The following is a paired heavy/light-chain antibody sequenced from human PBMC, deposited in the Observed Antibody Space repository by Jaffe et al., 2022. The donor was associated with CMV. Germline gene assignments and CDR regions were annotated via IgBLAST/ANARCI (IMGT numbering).Heavy chain of an antibody. CDR2: IYYSGST. CDR3: ARHDPSYSSSLYGHAFDI. V-gene: IGHV4-39*01. CDR1: GGSISRSSYY. Sequence: QLQLQESGPGLVKPSETLSLTCSVSGGSISRSSYYWGWIRQPPGRGLEWIGSIYYSGSTYYNPSLKSRVTISVDMSKNQFSLKLSSVTAADTAVYYCARHDPSYSSSLYGHAFDIWGQGTMVTVS. J-gene: IGHJ3*02. D-gene: IGHD6-13*01.
Light chain of an antibody. CDR3: SSYAGSNNLEV. CDR1: SSDVGGYNY. CDR2: EVS. J-gene: IGLJ2*01. Sequence: QSALTQPPSASGSPGQSVTISCTGTSSDVGGYNYVSWYQQHPGKAPKLMIYEVSKRPSGVPDRFSGSKSGNTASLIVSGLQAEDEADYYCSSYAGSNNLEVFGGGTKLTVL. V-gene: IGLV2-8*01.